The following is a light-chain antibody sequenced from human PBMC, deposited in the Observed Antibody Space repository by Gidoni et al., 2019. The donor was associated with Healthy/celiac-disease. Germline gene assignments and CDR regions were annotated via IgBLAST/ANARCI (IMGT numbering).Light chain of an antibody. Sequence: SYVLTQPPSVSVAPGKTARITCWGNNIGSKSVHWYQQKPGQAPVLVIYYVSDRPSGIPERFSGSNSGNTATLTISRVEAGDEADYYCQVWDSSSDHVVFGGGTKLTVL. CDR2: YVS. CDR3: QVWDSSSDHVV. V-gene: IGLV3-21*04. CDR1: NIGSKS. J-gene: IGLJ2*01.